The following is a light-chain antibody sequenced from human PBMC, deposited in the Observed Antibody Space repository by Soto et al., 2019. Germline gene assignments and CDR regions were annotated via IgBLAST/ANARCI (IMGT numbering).Light chain of an antibody. V-gene: IGKV1-5*01. J-gene: IGKJ1*01. CDR1: QSISDS. CDR2: DAS. Sequence: DIHMAQSLSTLSASLGDRFAITCRASQSISDSLAWYQQKPGKAPFLLISDASSLERGVPSRFSGSGSGTEFTLTITSMQPDDFATYYCQQYTGYSRTFGQGTNVDIK. CDR3: QQYTGYSRT.